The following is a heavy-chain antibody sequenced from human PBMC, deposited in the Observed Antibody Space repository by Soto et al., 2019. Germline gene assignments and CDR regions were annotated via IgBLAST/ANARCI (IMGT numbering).Heavy chain of an antibody. CDR3: ARSLLEQHFCGFAY. Sequence: PSETLSLTCTVSGVSIYTTDFYWGWLRQPPGKGLEWIGSLSYTGGAYYNVSLLSRSTVSLDTSKNQLSLKVTSVTAADTAVYYCARSLLEQHFCGFAYWGQGALVTVSS. J-gene: IGHJ4*02. CDR2: LSYTGGA. D-gene: IGHD3-3*02. V-gene: IGHV4-39*01. CDR1: GVSIYTTDFY.